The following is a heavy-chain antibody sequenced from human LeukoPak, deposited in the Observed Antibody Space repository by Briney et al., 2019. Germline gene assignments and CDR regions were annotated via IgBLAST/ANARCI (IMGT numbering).Heavy chain of an antibody. CDR3: AKGEKTRPFGGVIDY. CDR2: VSDSGGST. Sequence: GGSLRLSCAVSGFTFSGFWMSWSRQAPGKGLEWVSAVSDSGGSTYYADSVKGRFTISRDNSKNTLYLQMNSLRAEDTAVYYCAKGEKTRPFGGVIDYWGQGTLVTVSS. V-gene: IGHV3-23*01. D-gene: IGHD3-16*02. CDR1: GFTFSGFW. J-gene: IGHJ4*02.